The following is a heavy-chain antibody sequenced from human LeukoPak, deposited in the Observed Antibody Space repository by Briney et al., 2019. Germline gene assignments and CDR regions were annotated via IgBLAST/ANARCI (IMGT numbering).Heavy chain of an antibody. V-gene: IGHV4-59*12. J-gene: IGHJ4*02. CDR3: ARGIGGYDSFSDY. CDR2: IYYSGST. CDR1: GGSISSYY. D-gene: IGHD5-12*01. Sequence: PSETLSLTCTVSGGSISSYYWSWIRQPPGKGLEWIGYIYYSGSTNYNPSLKSRVTISVDRSKNQFSLKLSSVTAADTAVYYCARGIGGYDSFSDYWGQGTLVTVSS.